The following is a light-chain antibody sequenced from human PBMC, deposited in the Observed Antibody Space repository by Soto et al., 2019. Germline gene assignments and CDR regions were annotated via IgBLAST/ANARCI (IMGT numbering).Light chain of an antibody. V-gene: IGKV4-1*01. CDR2: WAS. J-gene: IGKJ1*01. Sequence: DIVMTQSPDSLAVSLGERATINCKSSQGVLNRSNNKNYLAWYQQKPGQPPKMLIYWASTRESGVPDRFSGSGSGTDFSLTITSLQAEYVAVYYCQQHNSLPWTFGQGTKVEI. CDR3: QQHNSLPWT. CDR1: QGVLNRSNNKNY.